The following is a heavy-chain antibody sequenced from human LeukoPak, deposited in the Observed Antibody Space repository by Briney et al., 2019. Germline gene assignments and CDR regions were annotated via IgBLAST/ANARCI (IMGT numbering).Heavy chain of an antibody. CDR3: AXXXXXXXXXXXXXX. Sequence: SETLSLTCAVSGYSISSGYYWGWIRQPPGKGLEWIGSIYHSGSTYYNPSLKSRVTISVDTSKNQFSLKLSSVTAADTAVYYCAXXXXXXXXXXXXXXXGQXTXV. J-gene: IGHJ4*02. V-gene: IGHV4-38-2*01. CDR1: GYSISSGYY. CDR2: IYHSGST.